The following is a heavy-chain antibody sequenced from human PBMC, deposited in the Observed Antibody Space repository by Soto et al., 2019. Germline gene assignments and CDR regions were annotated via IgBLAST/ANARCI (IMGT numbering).Heavy chain of an antibody. V-gene: IGHV3-23*01. Sequence: GGSLRLSCAASGFTFSSYAMSWVRQAPGKGLEWVSAISGSGGSTYYADSVKGRFTISRDNSKNTLYLQMNSLRAEDTAVYYCAKVRLVVVAATPLYFQHWGQGTLVTVSS. CDR2: ISGSGGST. CDR1: GFTFSSYA. J-gene: IGHJ1*01. D-gene: IGHD2-15*01. CDR3: AKVRLVVVAATPLYFQH.